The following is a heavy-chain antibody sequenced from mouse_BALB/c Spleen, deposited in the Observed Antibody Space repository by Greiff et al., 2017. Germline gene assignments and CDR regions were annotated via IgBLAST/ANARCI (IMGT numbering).Heavy chain of an antibody. D-gene: IGHD2-14*01. CDR2: ISSGGST. CDR1: GFTFSSYA. J-gene: IGHJ4*01. CDR3: ATYYRYLYYYAMDY. V-gene: IGHV5-6-5*01. Sequence: EVMLVESGGGLVKPGGSLKLSCAASGFTFSSYAMSWVRQTPEKRLEWVASISSGGSTYYPDSVKGRFTISRDNARNILYLQMSSLRSEDTAMYYCATYYRYLYYYAMDYWGQGTSVTVSS.